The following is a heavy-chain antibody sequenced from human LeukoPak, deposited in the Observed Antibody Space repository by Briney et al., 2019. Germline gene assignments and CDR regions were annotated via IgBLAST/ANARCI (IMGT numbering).Heavy chain of an antibody. CDR1: GGSFSGYY. Sequence: PSETLSLTCAVYGGSFSGYYWSWIRQPPGKGLEWIGEINHSGSTNYNPSLKSRVTISVDTSKNQFSLKLSSVTAADTAVYYCAREGPWGIVVPAAIPPLSRYYYYYMDVSGKGTTVTVSS. D-gene: IGHD2-2*02. CDR2: INHSGST. J-gene: IGHJ6*03. V-gene: IGHV4-34*01. CDR3: AREGPWGIVVPAAIPPLSRYYYYYMDV.